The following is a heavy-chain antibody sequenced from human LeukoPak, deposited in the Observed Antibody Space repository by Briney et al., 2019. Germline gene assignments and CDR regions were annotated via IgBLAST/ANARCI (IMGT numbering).Heavy chain of an antibody. Sequence: GSSVKVSCKASGGTFSSYAISWVRQAPGQGLEWMGGIIPIFGTANYAQKFQGRVTITADKSTSTAYMELSSLRSEDTAVYYCARSYTIFGVVIPSYFDYWGQGTLVTVSS. V-gene: IGHV1-69*06. CDR3: ARSYTIFGVVIPSYFDY. CDR1: GGTFSSYA. J-gene: IGHJ4*02. CDR2: IIPIFGTA. D-gene: IGHD3-3*01.